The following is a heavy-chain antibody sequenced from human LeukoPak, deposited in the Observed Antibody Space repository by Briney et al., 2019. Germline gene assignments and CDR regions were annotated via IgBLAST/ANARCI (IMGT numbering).Heavy chain of an antibody. D-gene: IGHD1-26*01. Sequence: SETLSLTCTVSGGSINNGDYYWTWIRQPPGKGLEWIGYIYYSGSTNYNPSLKSRVRMSVDTSKNQFSLKLSSVTAADTAVYYCVRDTGSSPAFGIWGQGAMVTVSS. V-gene: IGHV4-30-4*08. CDR1: GGSINNGDYY. CDR3: VRDTGSSPAFGI. CDR2: IYYSGST. J-gene: IGHJ3*02.